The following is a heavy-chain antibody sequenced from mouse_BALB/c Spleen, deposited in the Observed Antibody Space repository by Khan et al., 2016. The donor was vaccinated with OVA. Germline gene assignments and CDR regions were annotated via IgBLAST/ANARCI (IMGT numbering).Heavy chain of an antibody. V-gene: IGHV5-6*01. J-gene: IGHJ3*01. CDR3: YSNLNGCFAY. CDR1: GFTFSTYA. CDR2: INSDGYYT. D-gene: IGHD2-5*01. Sequence: EVQLVESGGDLVKPGGSLRLSCAASGFTFSTYAMSWVRQPPDKRLEWVATINSDGYYTYYPDTVKGRFTISRNNAENTLYLQMSSLKSEDTAIXCCYSNLNGCFAYWGQGTLVTVSA.